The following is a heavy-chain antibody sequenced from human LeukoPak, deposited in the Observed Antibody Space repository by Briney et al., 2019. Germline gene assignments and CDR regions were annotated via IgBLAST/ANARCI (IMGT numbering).Heavy chain of an antibody. Sequence: GGSLRLSCAASGFTSSSYAMSWVRQAPGKGLEWVSAISGSGGSTYYADSMKGRFTISRDNSINTLYLQMSSLRAEDAAVYYCAKSGGLSGSGRLGMDVWGQGTTVTASS. D-gene: IGHD3-10*01. CDR2: ISGSGGST. V-gene: IGHV3-23*01. J-gene: IGHJ6*02. CDR3: AKSGGLSGSGRLGMDV. CDR1: GFTSSSYA.